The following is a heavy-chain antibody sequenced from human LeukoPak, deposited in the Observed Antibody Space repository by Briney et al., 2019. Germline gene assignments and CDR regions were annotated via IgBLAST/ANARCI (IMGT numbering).Heavy chain of an antibody. J-gene: IGHJ4*02. D-gene: IGHD3-22*01. Sequence: SETLSLTCAVYGGSFSGYYWGWIRQPPGKGLEWIGSIYYSGSTYYNPSLKSRVTISVDTSKNQFSLKLSSVTAADTAVYYCASLPDYYDSSGYYSYYFDYWGQGTLVTVSS. CDR3: ASLPDYYDSSGYYSYYFDY. CDR1: GGSFSGYY. V-gene: IGHV4-39*01. CDR2: IYYSGST.